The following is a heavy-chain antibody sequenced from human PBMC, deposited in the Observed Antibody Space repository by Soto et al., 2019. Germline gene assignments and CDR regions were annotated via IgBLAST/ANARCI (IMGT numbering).Heavy chain of an antibody. Sequence: SETLSLTCTVSGGSISSGGYHWSWIRQHPGKGLEWIGYIYYSGSTCYNPSLKSRVSISVDTSKNQFSLKLSSVTAADTAVYYCARDPTPWGQGTLVTVSS. CDR3: ARDPTP. CDR2: IYYSGST. V-gene: IGHV4-31*03. J-gene: IGHJ5*02. CDR1: GGSISSGGYH.